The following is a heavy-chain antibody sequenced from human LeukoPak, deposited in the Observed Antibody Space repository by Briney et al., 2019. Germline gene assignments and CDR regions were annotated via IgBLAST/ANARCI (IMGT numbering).Heavy chain of an antibody. V-gene: IGHV4-59*08. CDR3: ARHAQTASSPLDY. CDR2: IYYIGST. J-gene: IGHJ4*02. D-gene: IGHD2-21*02. CDR1: NGSISCYY. Sequence: KPSEPLSLTCTLSNGSISCYYWSWIREPRGKALEIIGFIYYIGSTNYNPSLKSRVTISVDTSKNQFSLKLRSVTATDTAVYYCARHAQTASSPLDYWGQGTLVTVSS.